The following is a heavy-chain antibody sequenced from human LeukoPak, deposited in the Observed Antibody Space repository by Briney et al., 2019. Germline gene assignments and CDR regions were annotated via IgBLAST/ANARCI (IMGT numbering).Heavy chain of an antibody. CDR2: INTDGSST. V-gene: IGHV3-74*01. Sequence: GGSLRLSCAASGFTFNDYAMHWVRQAPGKGLVWVSRINTDGSSTSYADSVKGRFTISRDNAKNTLYLQMNSLRAEDTAVYYCARESYCSSTSCPDAFDIWGQGTMVTVSS. CDR1: GFTFNDYA. CDR3: ARESYCSSTSCPDAFDI. J-gene: IGHJ3*02. D-gene: IGHD2-2*01.